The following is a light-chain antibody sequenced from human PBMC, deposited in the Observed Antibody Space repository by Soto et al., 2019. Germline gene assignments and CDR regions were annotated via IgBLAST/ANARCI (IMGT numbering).Light chain of an antibody. CDR1: SSDVGSYNL. V-gene: IGLV2-23*01. Sequence: QSXLTXPAXVSGSPGQSITISCTGTSSDVGSYNLVSWYQQYPGTAPKLIIHEGSQRPSGVSNRFSGSKSGNTASLTISGLQAEDEADYHCCSYAGNSNYVFGTGTKVTVL. CDR3: CSYAGNSNYV. CDR2: EGS. J-gene: IGLJ1*01.